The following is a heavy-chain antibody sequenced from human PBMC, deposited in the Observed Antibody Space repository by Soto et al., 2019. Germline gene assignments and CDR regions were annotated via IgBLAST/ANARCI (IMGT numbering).Heavy chain of an antibody. CDR1: GYSISSGYY. Sequence: SETLSLTCAVSGYSISSGYYWGWIRQPPGKGLEWIGSIYHSGSTYYNPSLKSRVTISVDTSKNQFSLKLSSVTAADTAVYYCASNYYDSSGYFDYWSQGTLVTVSS. V-gene: IGHV4-38-2*01. CDR2: IYHSGST. D-gene: IGHD3-22*01. CDR3: ASNYYDSSGYFDY. J-gene: IGHJ4*02.